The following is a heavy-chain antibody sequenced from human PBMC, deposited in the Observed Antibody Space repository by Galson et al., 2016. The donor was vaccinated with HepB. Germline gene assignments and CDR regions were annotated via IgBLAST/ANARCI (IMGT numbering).Heavy chain of an antibody. J-gene: IGHJ4*02. Sequence: SLRLSCAASGFTFSKYSMYWVRQAPGMRLEWVSSISLSSSCIYYADSVQGRFTISRDNAKNSLYLQMNSLRAEDTAVYYCVRDKEDSSGYFGYWGQGTLVTVAP. CDR3: VRDKEDSSGYFGY. CDR2: ISLSSSCI. V-gene: IGHV3-21*01. CDR1: GFTFSKYS. D-gene: IGHD3-22*01.